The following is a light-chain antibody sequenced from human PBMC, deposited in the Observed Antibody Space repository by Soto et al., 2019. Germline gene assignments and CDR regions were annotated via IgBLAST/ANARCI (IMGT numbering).Light chain of an antibody. CDR1: SSDVGGYNF. CDR3: SSYAATVYV. CDR2: EVS. V-gene: IGLV2-8*01. Sequence: HSDLTQPPSASGFPGQSVTISCTRTSSDVGGYNFVSWFQQHPGKVPKLIMYEVSKRPSGVPDRFSGSKSGNTASLTVSGLQADDEADYYCSSYAATVYVFGTGTKVTVL. J-gene: IGLJ1*01.